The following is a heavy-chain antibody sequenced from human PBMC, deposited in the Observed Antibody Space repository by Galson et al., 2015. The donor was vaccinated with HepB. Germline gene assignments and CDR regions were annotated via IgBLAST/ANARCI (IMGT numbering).Heavy chain of an antibody. CDR3: AREGIVVNFFDY. J-gene: IGHJ4*02. V-gene: IGHV3-21*01. D-gene: IGHD3-22*01. CDR2: ISSSSSYI. Sequence: SLRLSCAASGFTFSSYSMNWVRQAPGKGLEWVSSISSSSSYIYYADSVKGRFTISRDNAKNSLYLQMNSLRAEDTAVYYCAREGIVVNFFDYWGQGTLVTVSS. CDR1: GFTFSSYS.